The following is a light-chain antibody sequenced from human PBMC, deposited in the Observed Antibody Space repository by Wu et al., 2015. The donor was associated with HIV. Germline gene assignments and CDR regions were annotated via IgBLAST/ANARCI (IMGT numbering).Light chain of an antibody. Sequence: EIIMTQSPATLSVSPGERAILSCRASQSISNKLAWYQQKPGQAPRLLIYGASTRTSGIPDRFSGSGSGTDFTLIISRLEPEDFAVYYCQQYDDSPVTFGQGTRLEIK. CDR3: QQYDDSPVT. V-gene: IGKV3D-15*01. J-gene: IGKJ5*01. CDR2: GAS. CDR1: QSISNK.